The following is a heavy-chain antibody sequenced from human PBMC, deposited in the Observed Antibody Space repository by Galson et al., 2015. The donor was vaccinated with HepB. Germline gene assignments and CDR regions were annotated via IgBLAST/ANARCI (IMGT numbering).Heavy chain of an antibody. D-gene: IGHD6-19*01. V-gene: IGHV3-23*01. CDR2: ISDTGGST. J-gene: IGHJ6*02. CDR3: AKASSGWIYLCGMDV. Sequence: SLRLSCAASGFSFSSYAMSWVRQAPGKGLELLLIISDTGGSTYYVDSVKGRFAISRDDSKNTLYLQMNSLRAEDTAIYYCAKASSGWIYLCGMDVWGRGTTVTVSS. CDR1: GFSFSSYA.